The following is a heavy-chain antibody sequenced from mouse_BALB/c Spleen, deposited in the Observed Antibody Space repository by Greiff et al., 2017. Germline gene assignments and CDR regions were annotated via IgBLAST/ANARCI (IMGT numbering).Heavy chain of an antibody. Sequence: VQLQQTGPELVKPGASVKISCKASGYSFTDYIMLWVKQSHGKSLEWIGNINPYYGSTSYNLKFKGKATLTVDKSSSTAYMQLNSLTSEDSAVYYCARSELTGTFAYWGQGTLVTVSA. CDR3: ARSELTGTFAY. CDR1: GYSFTDYI. V-gene: IGHV1-39*01. CDR2: INPYYGST. D-gene: IGHD4-1*01. J-gene: IGHJ3*01.